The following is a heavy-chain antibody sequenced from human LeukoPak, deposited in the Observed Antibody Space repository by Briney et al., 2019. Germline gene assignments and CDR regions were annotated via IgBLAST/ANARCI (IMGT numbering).Heavy chain of an antibody. CDR3: AREPDYGDYAPFDY. Sequence: GGSLRLSCAASGFTFSSYSMNWVRQAPGKGREWVSPISSSSSYIYYADSVKGRFTISRDNAKTSLYLQMNSLRAEDTAVYYCAREPDYGDYAPFDYWGQGTLVTVSS. D-gene: IGHD4-17*01. V-gene: IGHV3-21*01. CDR1: GFTFSSYS. CDR2: ISSSSSYI. J-gene: IGHJ4*02.